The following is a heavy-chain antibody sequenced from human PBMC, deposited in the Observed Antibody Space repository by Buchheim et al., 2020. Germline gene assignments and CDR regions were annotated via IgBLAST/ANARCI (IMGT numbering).Heavy chain of an antibody. D-gene: IGHD3-22*01. V-gene: IGHV3-48*03. CDR2: ISSAGSKK. Sequence: QLVESGGALVQPGGSLRLSCVASMSTFSNSEMNWVRQTPGKGLEWIAYISSAGSKKDYADSVKGRFTISRDNAKSSLFLEVKSLGAEDTAIYYCAKSSGWFDSWGQGTL. J-gene: IGHJ5*01. CDR1: MSTFSNSE. CDR3: AKSSGWFDS.